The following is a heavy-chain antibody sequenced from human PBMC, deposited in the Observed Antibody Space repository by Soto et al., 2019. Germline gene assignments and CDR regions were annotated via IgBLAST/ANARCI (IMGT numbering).Heavy chain of an antibody. Sequence: SETLSLTCDVSGDTISTGGYTWAWIRQPPGKALEWIGHTYHSGNPYYNPSLKSRVFISVDRSKNQFFLKVRSVTAADTAVYYCARHPPYYYDSSGYHSKGYFDYWGQGTLVTVSS. J-gene: IGHJ4*02. D-gene: IGHD3-22*01. CDR1: GDTISTGGYT. CDR2: TYHSGNP. V-gene: IGHV4-30-2*01. CDR3: ARHPPYYYDSSGYHSKGYFDY.